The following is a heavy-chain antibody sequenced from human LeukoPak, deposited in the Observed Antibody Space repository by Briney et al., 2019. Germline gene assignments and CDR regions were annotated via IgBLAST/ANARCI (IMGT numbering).Heavy chain of an antibody. D-gene: IGHD2-15*01. CDR3: AKGFYCSGVSCPVDY. CDR1: GFTFSSYA. J-gene: IGHJ4*02. Sequence: GGSLRLSCAASGFTFSSYAMSWVRQAPGKGLEWVSAISGSGGSTHYADSVKGRFTISRDNSKNTLYLQMNSLRAEDTAVYYCAKGFYCSGVSCPVDYWGQGTLVTVSS. CDR2: ISGSGGST. V-gene: IGHV3-23*01.